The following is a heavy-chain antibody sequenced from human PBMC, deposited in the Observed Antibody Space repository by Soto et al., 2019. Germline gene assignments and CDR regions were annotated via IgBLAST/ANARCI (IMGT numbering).Heavy chain of an antibody. J-gene: IGHJ3*02. D-gene: IGHD2-15*01. CDR2: ISSSSSYI. CDR3: ARDSIVVVAATSAFDI. Sequence: EVQLVESGGGLVKPGGSLRLSCAASGFTFSSYSMNWVRQAPGKGLEWVSSISSSSSYIYYADSVKCRFTISRDNAKNSLNLQMKRQRAEVTAVYYCARDSIVVVAATSAFDIWGQGTMVTVSS. V-gene: IGHV3-21*01. CDR1: GFTFSSYS.